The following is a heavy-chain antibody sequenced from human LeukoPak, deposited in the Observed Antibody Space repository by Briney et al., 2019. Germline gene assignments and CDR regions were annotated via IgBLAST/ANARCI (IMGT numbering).Heavy chain of an antibody. CDR2: IVPIFGTA. D-gene: IGHD3-22*01. J-gene: IGHJ3*02. CDR3: ASLPTYYYDSCALDI. Sequence: SVKVSCKASGGTLSSYAINWVRQAPGQGLEWMGGIVPIFGTANYAQKFQGRVTSSADESTSTAYMELSSLRSEDTAVYYCASLPTYYYDSCALDIWGQGTMVTVSS. V-gene: IGHV1-69*01. CDR1: GGTLSSYA.